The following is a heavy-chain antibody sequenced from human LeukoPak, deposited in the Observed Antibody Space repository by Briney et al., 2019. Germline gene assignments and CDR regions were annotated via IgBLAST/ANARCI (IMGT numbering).Heavy chain of an antibody. D-gene: IGHD2-2*01. V-gene: IGHV3-23*01. CDR3: AKDSLRTVTAASFDY. CDR1: GFTFSSYG. CDR2: ISGSGGST. Sequence: GGSLRLSCAASGFTFSSYGMSWVRQAPGKGLEWVSVISGSGGSTYYADSVKGRFTISRDNSKNTLYLQMNSLRVEDTAVYYCAKDSLRTVTAASFDYWGQGTLVTVSS. J-gene: IGHJ4*02.